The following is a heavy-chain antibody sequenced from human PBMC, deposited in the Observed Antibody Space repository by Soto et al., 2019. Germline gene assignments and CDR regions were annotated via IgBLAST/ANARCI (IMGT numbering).Heavy chain of an antibody. Sequence: GGSLRLSCAASGFTFSSYSMNWVRQAPGKGLEWVSSISSSSSYIYYADSVKGRFTISRDNAKNSLYLQMNSLRAEDTAVYYCARGHGDCSGGSCYSGRGPNWFDPWGQGTLVTVSS. D-gene: IGHD2-15*01. CDR3: ARGHGDCSGGSCYSGRGPNWFDP. CDR1: GFTFSSYS. V-gene: IGHV3-21*01. J-gene: IGHJ5*02. CDR2: ISSSSSYI.